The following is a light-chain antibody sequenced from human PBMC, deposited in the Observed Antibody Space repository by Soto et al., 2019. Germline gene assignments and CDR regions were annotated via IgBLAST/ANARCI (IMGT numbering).Light chain of an antibody. V-gene: IGKV3-15*01. CDR1: QSTNNY. CDR3: QQYNNWPLM. CDR2: GAS. J-gene: IGKJ4*02. Sequence: EIVMTQSPATLSVSPGERATLSCRASQSTNNYLAWYQQKPGQAPRLLIDGASTRATGIPARFSGSGSGTEFTLTISSLQSEDFAVYYCQQYNNWPLMFGGGTKVDIK.